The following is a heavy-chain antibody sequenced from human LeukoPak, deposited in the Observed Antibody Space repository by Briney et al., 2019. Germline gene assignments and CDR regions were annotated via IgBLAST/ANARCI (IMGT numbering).Heavy chain of an antibody. V-gene: IGHV3-74*01. Sequence: PGGSLRLSCAASGFTFSSHWMHWVRQAPGKGLEWVSGINPAGSDTRYADSVKGRFTISRDNAKNTLYLQMNSLRGEDTAVYYCARDRTDDSGVNYNPMFDLWGQGTMVTVSS. D-gene: IGHD3-10*01. J-gene: IGHJ3*01. CDR1: GFTFSSHW. CDR3: ARDRTDDSGVNYNPMFDL. CDR2: INPAGSDT.